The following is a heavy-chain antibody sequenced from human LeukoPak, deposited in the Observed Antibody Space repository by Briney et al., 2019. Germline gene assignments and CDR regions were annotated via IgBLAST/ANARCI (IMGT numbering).Heavy chain of an antibody. CDR2: INSDGGST. CDR3: AKGGATVIDY. Sequence: GGSLRLSCAASGFTFSNYWMHWVRQAPGKGLVWVSRINSDGGSTTSADSVKGRFTISRDSAKNTLYLQMNSLRAEDTAVYYCAKGGATVIDYWGQGTLVTVSS. J-gene: IGHJ4*02. CDR1: GFTFSNYW. D-gene: IGHD4-17*01. V-gene: IGHV3-74*01.